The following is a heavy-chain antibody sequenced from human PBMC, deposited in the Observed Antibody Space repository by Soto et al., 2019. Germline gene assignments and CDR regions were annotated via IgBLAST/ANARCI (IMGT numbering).Heavy chain of an antibody. V-gene: IGHV3-30*10. CDR3: ARVRPVYRYGTVDV. CDR1: GFTVSNSG. CDR2: ISYGGPNE. D-gene: IGHD5-18*01. J-gene: IGHJ6*02. Sequence: QVQLAESGGGVVQPGRSLRLYCAASGFTVSNSGMHWVRQAPGQGLEWVAVISYGGPNEYYKDSVKGRFTISRDNSKNTLYLQMNSLRPEDTAVSYCARVRPVYRYGTVDVWGRGTTVSVTS.